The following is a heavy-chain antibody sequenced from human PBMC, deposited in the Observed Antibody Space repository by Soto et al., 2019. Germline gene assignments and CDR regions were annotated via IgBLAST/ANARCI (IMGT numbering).Heavy chain of an antibody. CDR1: GFTFSRFG. CDR3: ARDRVSYSGYGEAFDI. CDR2: IGYDGSSK. J-gene: IGHJ3*02. Sequence: QVQLVESGGGVVQPGRSLRLSCAASGFTFSRFGMNWVRQAPGKGLEWVAGIGYDGSSKYYADSVKGRLTIFRDNSKNTLYVQMNSLRVEETAVYYCARDRVSYSGYGEAFDIWGQGTMVTVSS. V-gene: IGHV3-33*01. D-gene: IGHD5-12*01.